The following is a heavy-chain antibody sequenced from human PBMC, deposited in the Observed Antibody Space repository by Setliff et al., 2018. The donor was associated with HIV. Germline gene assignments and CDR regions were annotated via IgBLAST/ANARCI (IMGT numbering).Heavy chain of an antibody. V-gene: IGHV4-39*02. CDR2: IYSSGST. CDR1: GGSISNSNYF. J-gene: IGHJ4*02. CDR3: ARTYSSNWYIDY. D-gene: IGHD6-13*01. Sequence: TSETLSLTCTVSGGSISNSNYFWGWIRQPPGKGLEWIGRIYSSGSTYYQPSLQGRVSMSIDSSKNHFSLSLRYVTAADTAVYYCARTYSSNWYIDYWGQGTLVTVSS.